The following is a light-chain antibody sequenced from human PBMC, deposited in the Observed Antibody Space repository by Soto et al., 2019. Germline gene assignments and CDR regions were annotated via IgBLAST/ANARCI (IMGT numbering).Light chain of an antibody. CDR1: QSVSSN. CDR3: QQYNNWPPKT. J-gene: IGKJ1*01. CDR2: GAS. V-gene: IGKV3-15*01. Sequence: EIVMTQSPATLSVSPGEGATLSCRASQSVSSNLAWYQKKPGQAPRLLIYGASTRAAGIPARFSGSGSGTEFTLTISSLQSEDFAVYYCQQYNNWPPKTFGQGTKVDIK.